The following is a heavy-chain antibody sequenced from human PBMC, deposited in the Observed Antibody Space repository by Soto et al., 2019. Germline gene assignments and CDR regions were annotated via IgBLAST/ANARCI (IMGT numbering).Heavy chain of an antibody. J-gene: IGHJ4*02. CDR3: ARDMPAYYYGSGSPFDY. V-gene: IGHV1-18*01. CDR2: ISAYNGNT. D-gene: IGHD3-10*01. CDR1: GYTFTSYG. Sequence: ASVKVSCKASGYTFTSYGISWVRQAPGQGLEWMGWISAYNGNTNYAQKLQGRVTMTTDTSTSTAYMELRSLRSDDTAVYYCARDMPAYYYGSGSPFDYWGQGTLVTVSS.